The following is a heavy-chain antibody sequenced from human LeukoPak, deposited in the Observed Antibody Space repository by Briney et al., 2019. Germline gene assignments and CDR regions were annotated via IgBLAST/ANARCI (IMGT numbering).Heavy chain of an antibody. CDR3: ARAPAAELRYFDWLSQSETDAFDI. CDR1: GGSISSYY. V-gene: IGHV4-59*01. Sequence: SETLSLTCTVSGGSISSYYWSWIRQPPGKGLEWSGYIYYSGSTNYNPSLKSRVTISVDTSKNQFSLKLSSVTAADTAVYYCARAPAAELRYFDWLSQSETDAFDIWGQGTMVTVSS. J-gene: IGHJ3*02. D-gene: IGHD3-9*01. CDR2: IYYSGST.